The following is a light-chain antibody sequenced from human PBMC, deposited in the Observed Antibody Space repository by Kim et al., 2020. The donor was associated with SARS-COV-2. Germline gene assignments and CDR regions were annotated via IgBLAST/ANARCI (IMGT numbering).Light chain of an antibody. CDR2: GAS. J-gene: IGKJ1*01. Sequence: PGERVTLSCRASQSISNNLGWYQQKPGQAPRLLIYGASTRATDIPTRFSGSGSGTEFTLTISSLQSEDFAVYCCQQYNDWPWTFGQGTKVDIK. CDR3: QQYNDWPWT. CDR1: QSISNN. V-gene: IGKV3-15*01.